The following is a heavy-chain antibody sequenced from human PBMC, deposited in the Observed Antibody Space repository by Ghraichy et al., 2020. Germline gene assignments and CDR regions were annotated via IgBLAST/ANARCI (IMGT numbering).Heavy chain of an antibody. D-gene: IGHD2-15*01. Sequence: ETLSLTCAVYGGSFSGYYWSWIRQPPGKGLEWIGEINHSGSTNYNPSLKSRVTISVDTSKNQFSLKLSSVTAADTAVYYCARGERYCSGGSCYFGSFDIWGQGTMVTVSS. V-gene: IGHV4-34*01. CDR1: GGSFSGYY. CDR3: ARGERYCSGGSCYFGSFDI. J-gene: IGHJ3*02. CDR2: INHSGST.